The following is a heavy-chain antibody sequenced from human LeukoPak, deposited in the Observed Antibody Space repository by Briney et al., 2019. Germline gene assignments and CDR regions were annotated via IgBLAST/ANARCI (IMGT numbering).Heavy chain of an antibody. CDR1: GYTFTGYF. CDR2: INPISGGT. D-gene: IGHD2-15*01. CDR3: ARGYCSGGSCYSVENWFDP. J-gene: IGHJ5*02. Sequence: GASVKVSCKASGYTFTGYFMHWVRQAPGQGLEWMGWINPISGGTNYAQKFQGRVTMTRDTSISTAYMELSRLRSDDTAVYYCARGYCSGGSCYSVENWFDPWGQGALVTVSS. V-gene: IGHV1-2*02.